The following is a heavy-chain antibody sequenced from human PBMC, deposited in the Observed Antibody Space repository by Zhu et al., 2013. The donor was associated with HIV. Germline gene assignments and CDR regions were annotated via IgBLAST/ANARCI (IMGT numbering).Heavy chain of an antibody. CDR1: GYMFNTYG. Sequence: QVQLVQSGPEVKKPGASVKVSCKTSGYMFNTYGISWVRQAPGQGLEWMGWISAYNGNTNYAQKLQGRVTMTTDTSTSAAYMELRSLRSDDTAVYYCARQIVVVPAAEGYYYYMDVWGKGTTVTVSS. V-gene: IGHV1-18*01. D-gene: IGHD2-2*01. J-gene: IGHJ6*03. CDR3: ARQIVVVPAAEGYYYYMDV. CDR2: ISAYNGNT.